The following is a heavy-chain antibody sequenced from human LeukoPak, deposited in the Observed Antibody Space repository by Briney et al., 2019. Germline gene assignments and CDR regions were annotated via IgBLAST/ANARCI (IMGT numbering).Heavy chain of an antibody. CDR1: GYSFTGYY. CDR2: INPYGGDT. J-gene: IGHJ4*02. D-gene: IGHD5-12*01. V-gene: IGHV1-2*02. CDR3: ARTNGGYEYN. Sequence: ASVKVSCKASGYSFTGYYIHWVRQAPGQGLAWMGWINPYGGDTNYAQKFQGRLTMTRDTSISTAYMELSRLKSDDTAFYYCARTNGGYEYNWGLGTLVTVSS.